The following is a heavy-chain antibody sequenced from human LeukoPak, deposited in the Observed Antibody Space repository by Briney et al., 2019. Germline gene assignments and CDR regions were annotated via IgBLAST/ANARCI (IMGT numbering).Heavy chain of an antibody. CDR3: ARDQRRYCSSTSCSVVY. CDR2: INPNSGGT. J-gene: IGHJ4*02. CDR1: GYTFTGYY. V-gene: IGHV1-2*02. Sequence: ASVKVSCKASGYTFTGYYMHWVRQAPGQGLEWMGWINPNSGGTNYAQKSQGRVTMTRDTSISTAYMELSRLRSDDTAVYYCARDQRRYCSSTSCSVVYWGQGTLVTVSS. D-gene: IGHD2-2*01.